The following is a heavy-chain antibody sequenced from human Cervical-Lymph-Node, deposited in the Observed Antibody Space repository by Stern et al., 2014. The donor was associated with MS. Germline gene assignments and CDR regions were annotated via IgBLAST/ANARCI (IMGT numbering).Heavy chain of an antibody. D-gene: IGHD6-13*01. V-gene: IGHV3-15*01. Sequence: EVQLVESGGGLVKPGGSLRLSCATSGFTFITAWMTWFRQSPGKGPEWIGRIKSNADGGTIDYGAPVKGRFTISRDDSKKTVHLQMNSLEPEDTAVYYCSTFPPQQLGKWGQGTLVTVSS. CDR3: STFPPQQLGK. J-gene: IGHJ4*02. CDR2: IKSNADGGTI. CDR1: GFTFITAW.